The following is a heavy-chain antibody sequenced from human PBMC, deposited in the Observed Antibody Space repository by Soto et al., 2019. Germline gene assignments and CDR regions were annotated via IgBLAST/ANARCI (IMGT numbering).Heavy chain of an antibody. CDR1: GYTLTELS. V-gene: IGHV1-24*01. CDR3: STGRIRRSSWYYNWFDP. CDR2: FDTEDSET. D-gene: IGHD6-13*01. J-gene: IGHJ5*02. Sequence: GASVKVSCQVSGYTLTELSMHWVRQAPGKRLEWMGGFDTEDSETNYAQKSQGRVTMTDYTPTDTAYMELSSPRSEDTAVYFCSTGRIRRSSWYYNWFDPWGQGTLVTVSS.